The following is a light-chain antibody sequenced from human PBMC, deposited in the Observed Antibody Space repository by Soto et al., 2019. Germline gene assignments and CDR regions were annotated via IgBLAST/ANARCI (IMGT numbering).Light chain of an antibody. V-gene: IGLV2-8*01. CDR3: SSFAGRTPYV. CDR2: EVS. CDR1: SSDVGGYND. Sequence: HSALTKPPSSTGFPGQSVTISCTGTSSDVGGYNDVSWYQQHPGKAPKLIIYEVSKRPSGVPDRLSGSKSGNTASLTVSGLQAEDEADYYCSSFAGRTPYVFGTGTKVTVL. J-gene: IGLJ1*01.